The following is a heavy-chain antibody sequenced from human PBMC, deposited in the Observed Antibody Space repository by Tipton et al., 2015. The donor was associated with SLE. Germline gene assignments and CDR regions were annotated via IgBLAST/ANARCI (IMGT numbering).Heavy chain of an antibody. CDR1: GFTVSNNY. D-gene: IGHD3-16*01. V-gene: IGHV3-53*01. Sequence: SLRLSCAAPGFTVSNNYMIWVRQAPGKGLEWVSVIYSAGSTYYADSVKGRFTISRDKSKNTLYLQMNSLRAEDTAVYHCARNDSPDFYWGQGTLVTVSS. CDR2: IYSAGST. CDR3: ARNDSPDFY. J-gene: IGHJ4*02.